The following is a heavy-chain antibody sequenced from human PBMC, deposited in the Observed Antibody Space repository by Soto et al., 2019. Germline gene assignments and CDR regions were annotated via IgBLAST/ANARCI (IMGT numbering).Heavy chain of an antibody. J-gene: IGHJ4*01. CDR2: ISGSGGST. V-gene: IGHV3-23*01. CDR1: GFTFSSYA. Sequence: EVQLLESGGGLVQPGGSLRLSCAASGFTFSSYAMSWVRQAPGKGLVWVSAISGSGGSTYYADSVKGRFTISRDNSKNALYLHMKSQRAEDTAVYYCAKESGGGSLVVVAASTGYYFGFWGQGTLVTLSS. CDR3: AKESGGGSLVVVAASTGYYFGF. D-gene: IGHD2-15*01.